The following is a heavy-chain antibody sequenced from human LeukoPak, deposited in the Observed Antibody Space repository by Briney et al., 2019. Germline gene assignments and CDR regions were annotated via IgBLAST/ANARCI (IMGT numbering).Heavy chain of an antibody. V-gene: IGHV4-39*01. Sequence: SETLSLTCTVSGGSITSSSYYWGWIRQPPGKGLEWIGSIYYSGSTYYNPSLKSRVTISVDTSKNQFSLKLSSVTAADTAVYYCARHVAAAETYYYYYGMDVWAKGPRSPSP. CDR1: GGSITSSSYY. J-gene: IGHJ6*02. D-gene: IGHD6-13*01. CDR3: ARHVAAAETYYYYYGMDV. CDR2: IYYSGST.